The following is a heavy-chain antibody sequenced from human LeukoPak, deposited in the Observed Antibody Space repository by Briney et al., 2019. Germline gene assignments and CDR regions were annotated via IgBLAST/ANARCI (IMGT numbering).Heavy chain of an antibody. CDR1: GFTFRSYG. CDR3: ARGSGAAAGAFDY. CDR2: VWYDGNNK. J-gene: IGHJ4*02. V-gene: IGHV3-33*01. Sequence: AGGSLRLSCAASGFTFRSYGMHWVRQAPGKGLEWVAIVWYDGNNKYYADSVKGRFTVSRDNSKVTVSLQLNSLRAEDTAVYYCARGSGAAAGAFDYWGQGTLVTVPS. D-gene: IGHD6-13*01.